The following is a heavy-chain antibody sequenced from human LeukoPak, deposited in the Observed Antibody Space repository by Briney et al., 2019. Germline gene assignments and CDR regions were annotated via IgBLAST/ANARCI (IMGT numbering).Heavy chain of an antibody. V-gene: IGHV3-30*03. D-gene: IGHD2-21*02. J-gene: IGHJ4*02. Sequence: PGGSLRLSCAASGFTFSGYGMHWVRQAPGKGLEWVAVISSDGSNEYYADSVKGRFTISRDNSKNTVYVQMNSLRAEDTAVYYCAFCGGDCYTFVDYWGQGTLVIVSS. CDR2: ISSDGSNE. CDR3: AFCGGDCYTFVDY. CDR1: GFTFSGYG.